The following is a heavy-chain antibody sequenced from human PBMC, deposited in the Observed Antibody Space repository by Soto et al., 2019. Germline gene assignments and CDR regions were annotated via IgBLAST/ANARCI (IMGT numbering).Heavy chain of an antibody. Sequence: QVQLVQSGAEVKKPGASVKVSCKASGYTFTSYDINWVRQATGQGLQWMGWMNPNSGNTGYAQKFQGRVTMTRSNSVSTADMELTGLRSEDTAVYYCASGHNYYDSSGYYGDWGQGTLVTVSS. V-gene: IGHV1-8*01. CDR1: GYTFTSYD. CDR3: ASGHNYYDSSGYYGD. J-gene: IGHJ4*02. CDR2: MNPNSGNT. D-gene: IGHD3-22*01.